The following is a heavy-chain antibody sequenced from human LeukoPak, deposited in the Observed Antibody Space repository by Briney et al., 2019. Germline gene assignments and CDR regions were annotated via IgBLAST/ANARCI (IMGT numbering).Heavy chain of an antibody. CDR3: ASSPDGGSITMVRGVIMRPDFYFDY. CDR2: IYSGGST. Sequence: QAGGSLRLSCAASGFTFSGYWMSWVRQAPGKGLEWGSVIYSGGSTYCADSVKGRFTISRDNSKNTLYLQMNSLRAEDTAVYYCASSPDGGSITMVRGVIMRPDFYFDYWGQGTLVTVSS. CDR1: GFTFSGYW. V-gene: IGHV3-53*01. J-gene: IGHJ4*02. D-gene: IGHD3-10*01.